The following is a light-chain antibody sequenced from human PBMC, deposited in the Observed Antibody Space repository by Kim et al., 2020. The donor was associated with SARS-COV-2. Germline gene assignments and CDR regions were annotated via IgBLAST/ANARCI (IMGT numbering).Light chain of an antibody. CDR3: QQYGSSPRN. CDR1: QSVSSSY. J-gene: IGKJ4*01. Sequence: ELVFTQSPGTLSLSPGERATLSCRASQSVSSSYLAWYQQKPGQAPRLLIYGASSRATGIPDRFSGSGSGTDFTLTISRLEPEDFAVYYCQQYGSSPRNFGGGTKVDIK. V-gene: IGKV3-20*01. CDR2: GAS.